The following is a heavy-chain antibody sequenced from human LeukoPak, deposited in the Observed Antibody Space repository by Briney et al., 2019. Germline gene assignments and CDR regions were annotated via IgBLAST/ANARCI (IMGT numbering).Heavy chain of an antibody. CDR2: ISGSGGST. V-gene: IGHV3-23*01. CDR1: GFTFSSYG. D-gene: IGHD3-22*01. J-gene: IGHJ4*02. Sequence: GGSLRLSCAASGFTFSSYGMSWVRQAPGKGLEWVSAISGSGGSTYYADSVKGRFTISRDNSKNTLYLQMNSLRAEDTAVYYCAKDRSIIKHYYDSSGSLDYWGQGTLVTVSS. CDR3: AKDRSIIKHYYDSSGSLDY.